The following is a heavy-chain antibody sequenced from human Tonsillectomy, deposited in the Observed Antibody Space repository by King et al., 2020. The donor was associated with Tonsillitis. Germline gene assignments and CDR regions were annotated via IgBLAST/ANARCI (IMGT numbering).Heavy chain of an antibody. CDR2: IKQDGGEK. CDR3: ARDTASCSRTNCNWGAFDI. V-gene: IGHV3-7*01. Sequence: VQLVESGGGLVQPGGSLRLSCAASGFALSSYWMTWVRQAPGKGLEWVADIKQDGGEKVYVDSVKGRFTISRDNAKNSLYLQMNSLRAEDTALYYCARDTASCSRTNCNWGAFDIWGQGTMVTVSS. D-gene: IGHD2-2*01. J-gene: IGHJ3*02. CDR1: GFALSSYW.